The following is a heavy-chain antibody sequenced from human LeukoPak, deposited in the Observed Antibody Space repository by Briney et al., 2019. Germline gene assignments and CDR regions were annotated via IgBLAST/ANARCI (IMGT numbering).Heavy chain of an antibody. CDR3: ASNGDYGAFDI. CDR2: IKQVGSEK. Sequence: PGTSLRLSCAASGFTFSSYWMSWVRQAPGKGLEWVANIKQVGSEKYYVDSVKGRFTISRDNAKNSLYLQMNSLRAEDTAVYYCASNGDYGAFDIWGQGAVVTVSS. CDR1: GFTFSSYW. J-gene: IGHJ3*02. D-gene: IGHD4-17*01. V-gene: IGHV3-7*03.